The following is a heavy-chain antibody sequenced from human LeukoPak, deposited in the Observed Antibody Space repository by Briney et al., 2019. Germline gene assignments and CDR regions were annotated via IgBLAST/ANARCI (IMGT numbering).Heavy chain of an antibody. V-gene: IGHV3-7*01. CDR2: IKQDGSEK. Sequence: PGGSLRLSCAASGFTLRTSWMSWVRQAPGKGLEWVGNIKQDGSEKNYVDPVKGRFTISRDNANNSLYLQMNSLRADATAVYYCAKDGGGPLDWGEGTLVTVSS. D-gene: IGHD3-10*01. CDR3: AKDGGGPLD. J-gene: IGHJ4*02. CDR1: GFTLRTSW.